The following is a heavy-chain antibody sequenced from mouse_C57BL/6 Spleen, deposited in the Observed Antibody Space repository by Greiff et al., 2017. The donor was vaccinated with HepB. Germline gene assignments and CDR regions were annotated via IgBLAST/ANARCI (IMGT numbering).Heavy chain of an antibody. J-gene: IGHJ3*01. V-gene: IGHV1-62-2*01. Sequence: VKLQESGAELVKPGASVKLSCKASGYTFTEYTIHWVKQRSGQGLEWIGGFYPGSGSIKYNEKFKDKATLTADKSSSTVYMELSRLTSEDSAVYFWARHERADYERGEFAYWGQGTLVTVSA. CDR1: GYTFTEYT. CDR3: ARHERADYERGEFAY. D-gene: IGHD2-4*01. CDR2: FYPGSGSI.